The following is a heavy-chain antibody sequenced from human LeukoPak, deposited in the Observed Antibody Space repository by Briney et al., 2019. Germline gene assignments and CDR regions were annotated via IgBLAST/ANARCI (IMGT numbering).Heavy chain of an antibody. CDR1: GFTFDKYF. CDR3: VRDHQLRDPGC. D-gene: IGHD5-24*01. J-gene: IGHJ4*02. CDR2: ISGTSTYI. V-gene: IGHV3-21*01. Sequence: PGGFLRLSCATSGFTFDKYFIHWVRQAPGKGLDWVSSISGTSTYIDYADSVKGRFTISRDNAKNSLYLQMNSLRVEDTAVYYCVRDHQLRDPGCWGQGTLVTVSS.